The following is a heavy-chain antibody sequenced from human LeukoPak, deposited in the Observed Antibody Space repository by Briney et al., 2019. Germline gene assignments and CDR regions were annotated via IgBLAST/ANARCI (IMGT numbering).Heavy chain of an antibody. D-gene: IGHD6-19*01. Sequence: SETLSLTCAVYGGSFSGYYWSWIRQPPGKGLEWIGEINHSGSTNYNPSPKSRVTISVDTSKDQFSLKLSSVTAADTAVYYCAGQPSGYSSGWYFWFDPWGQGTLVTVPS. J-gene: IGHJ5*02. V-gene: IGHV4-34*01. CDR1: GGSFSGYY. CDR2: INHSGST. CDR3: AGQPSGYSSGWYFWFDP.